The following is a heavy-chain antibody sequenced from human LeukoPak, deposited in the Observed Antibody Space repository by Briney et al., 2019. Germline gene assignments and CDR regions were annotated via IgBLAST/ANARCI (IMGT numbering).Heavy chain of an antibody. CDR1: GGTFSSYA. V-gene: IGHV1-69*05. J-gene: IGHJ4*02. Sequence: SVKVSCKASGGTFSSYAISWVRQAPGQGLEWMGGIIRIFGTANYAQKFQGRVTITTDESTSTAYMELSSLRAEDTAVYYCARVGGSGSHDYFDYWGQGTLVTVSS. D-gene: IGHD3-10*01. CDR3: ARVGGSGSHDYFDY. CDR2: IIRIFGTA.